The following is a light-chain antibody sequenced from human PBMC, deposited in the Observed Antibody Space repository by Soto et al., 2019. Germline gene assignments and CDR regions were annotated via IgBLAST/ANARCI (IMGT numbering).Light chain of an antibody. J-gene: IGLJ1*01. Sequence: QSALTQPASVSGSPGQSITISCTGTSSDAGDYKYVSWYQQYPGKAPKHMIYEVSNRPSGVSNRFSGSKSGNTASLTISGLQDEDEADYYCNSYTSSSTVFGTGTKLTVL. CDR2: EVS. V-gene: IGLV2-14*01. CDR1: SSDAGDYKY. CDR3: NSYTSSSTV.